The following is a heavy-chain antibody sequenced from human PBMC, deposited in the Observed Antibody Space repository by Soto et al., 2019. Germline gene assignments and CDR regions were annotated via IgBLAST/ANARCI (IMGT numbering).Heavy chain of an antibody. V-gene: IGHV3-23*01. CDR2: ISGSGDSS. Sequence: EVHLLESGGGLVKPGGSLRLSCAASGFVFSSYFMSWARQAPGKGLEWVSVISGSGDSSYYANSVKGRFTISRDNSKNMLYLEMGSLRDEDTAVYYCANGIVEGRRHYYAMDVWGQGTPVVVSS. CDR3: ANGIVEGRRHYYAMDV. J-gene: IGHJ6*02. D-gene: IGHD3-22*01. CDR1: GFVFSSYF.